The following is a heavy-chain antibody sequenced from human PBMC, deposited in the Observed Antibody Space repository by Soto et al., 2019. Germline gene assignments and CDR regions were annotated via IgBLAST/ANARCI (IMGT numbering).Heavy chain of an antibody. CDR3: ARMASFGTLNWFYP. J-gene: IGHJ5*02. Sequence: QVQLVQSGAEVKEPGASVRVSCKASGYTFINYDISWVRQATGQGLEWMGWMNPGSGKTGYANKFQGRVTMSRAAYTSTSHLELSSLTSEDTAVYYCARMASFGTLNWFYPWGQGTLVTVSS. CDR1: GYTFINYD. D-gene: IGHD3-16*01. CDR2: MNPGSGKT. V-gene: IGHV1-8*02.